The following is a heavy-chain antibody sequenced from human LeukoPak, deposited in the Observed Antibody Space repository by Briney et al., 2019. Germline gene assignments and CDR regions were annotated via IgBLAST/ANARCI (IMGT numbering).Heavy chain of an antibody. Sequence: SVKVSCKASGGTFSSYAISWVRQAPGQGLEWMGGIIPIFGTANYAQKFQGRVTMTRDTSTSTVYMELSSLRSEDTAVYYCARGALERVVVPAARGFDPWGQGTLVTVSS. CDR2: IIPIFGTA. CDR3: ARGALERVVVPAARGFDP. V-gene: IGHV1-69*05. D-gene: IGHD2-2*01. CDR1: GGTFSSYA. J-gene: IGHJ5*02.